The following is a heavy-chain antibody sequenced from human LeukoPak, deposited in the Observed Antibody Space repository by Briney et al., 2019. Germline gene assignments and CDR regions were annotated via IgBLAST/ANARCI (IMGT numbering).Heavy chain of an antibody. CDR3: ARDSDFIAAFHRGFDY. CDR1: GLTFISYA. J-gene: IGHJ4*02. Sequence: PGGSLSSSCEASGLTFISYAMHGVGKPQGKGRKGGAVISYDGSNKYYADSVKGRFTISRDNSKNTLYLQMNSLRAEDTAVYYCARDSDFIAAFHRGFDYWGQGTLVTVSS. D-gene: IGHD6-13*01. V-gene: IGHV3-30-3*01. CDR2: ISYDGSNK.